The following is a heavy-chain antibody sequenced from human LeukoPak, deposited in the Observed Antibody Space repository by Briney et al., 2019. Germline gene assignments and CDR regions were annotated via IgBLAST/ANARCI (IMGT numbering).Heavy chain of an antibody. J-gene: IGHJ4*02. CDR1: GFTLSSFG. CDR2: IWYDGSNK. Sequence: GGSLRLSCAASGFTLSSFGMHWVRQAPGKGLEWVAVIWYDGSNKYYADSVKGRFTISRDNSKNTPYLQMNSLRAEDTAVYYCAKPAAITMIVVVITAFDYWGQGTLVTVSS. V-gene: IGHV3-33*06. D-gene: IGHD3-22*01. CDR3: AKPAAITMIVVVITAFDY.